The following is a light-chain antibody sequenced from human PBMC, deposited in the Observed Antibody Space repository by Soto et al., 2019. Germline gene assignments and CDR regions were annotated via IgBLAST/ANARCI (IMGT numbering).Light chain of an antibody. CDR1: QTIKSKY. V-gene: IGKV3-20*01. J-gene: IGKJ2*02. Sequence: EIVLTQSPNTLSLSPGEGATLSCRASQTIKSKYLSWYQQKPGQAPRLLMYAASSRAAGIPDRFSGNASGTDFTLTISRLEPVDIAVYYCQQYDSSPCTFGRGTKLEIK. CDR3: QQYDSSPCT. CDR2: AAS.